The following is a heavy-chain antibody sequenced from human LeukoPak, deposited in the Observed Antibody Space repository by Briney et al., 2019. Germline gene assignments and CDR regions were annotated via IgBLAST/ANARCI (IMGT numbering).Heavy chain of an antibody. J-gene: IGHJ6*03. V-gene: IGHV4-34*01. CDR1: GGSFSGYY. D-gene: IGHD5-18*01. Sequence: TSETLSLTCAVYGGSFSGYYWSWIRQPPGKGLEWIGEINHSGSTNYNPSLKSRVTISVDTSKNQFSLKLSSVTAADTAVYYCARTTEGGYTYDYFYYYYMDVWGKGTTVTISS. CDR3: ARTTEGGYTYDYFYYYYMDV. CDR2: INHSGST.